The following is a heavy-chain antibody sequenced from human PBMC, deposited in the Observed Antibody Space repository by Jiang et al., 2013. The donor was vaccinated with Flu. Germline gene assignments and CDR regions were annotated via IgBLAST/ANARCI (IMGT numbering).Heavy chain of an antibody. CDR3: ARITYYYDSSGYYPRWFDP. CDR2: IDWDDDK. CDR1: GFSLSTSGMC. Sequence: PTQTLTLTCTFSGFSLSTSGMCVSWIRQPPGKALEWLARIDWDDDKYYSTSLKTRLTISKDTSKNQVVLTMTNMDPVDTATYYCARITYYYDSSGYYPRWFDPWGQGTLVTVSS. J-gene: IGHJ5*02. V-gene: IGHV2-70*11. D-gene: IGHD3-22*01.